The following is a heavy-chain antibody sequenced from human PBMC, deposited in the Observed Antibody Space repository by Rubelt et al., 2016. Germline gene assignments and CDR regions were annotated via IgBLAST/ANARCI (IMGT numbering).Heavy chain of an antibody. V-gene: IGHV4-59*08. J-gene: IGHJ3*02. CDR3: ARHLGADAFDI. CDR2: GST. D-gene: IGHD3-16*01. Sequence: GSTNYNPSLKSRVTISVDTSKNQFSLKLSSVTAADTAVYYCARHLGADAFDIWGQGTMVTVSS.